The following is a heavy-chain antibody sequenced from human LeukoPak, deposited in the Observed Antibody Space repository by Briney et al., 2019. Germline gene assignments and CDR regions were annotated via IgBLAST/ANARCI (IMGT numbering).Heavy chain of an antibody. D-gene: IGHD2-2*01. V-gene: IGHV4-39*01. Sequence: PSETLSLTCAVSGASISGSGYYLGWIRQPPGKGLEWIGNIYYTGSTYYNASLQSRVTISIDMSKNQFSLRLSSVTAADTAVYYCARGRYQRTFDYWGQGTLVTVSS. CDR2: IYYTGST. J-gene: IGHJ4*02. CDR1: GASISGSGYY. CDR3: ARGRYQRTFDY.